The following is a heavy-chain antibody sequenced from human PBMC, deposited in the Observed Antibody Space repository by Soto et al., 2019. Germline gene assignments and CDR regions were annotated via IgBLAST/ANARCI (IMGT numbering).Heavy chain of an antibody. V-gene: IGHV3-23*01. J-gene: IGHJ4*02. CDR1: GFTFSSYA. CDR3: ANDLLDDYGDCRDY. Sequence: EVQLLESGGGLVQPGGSLRLSCAASGFTFSSYAMSWVRQAPGKGLEWVSAISGSGGSTYYADSVKGRFTISRDNSKNTLYLQMNSLGAEDTAVYYCANDLLDDYGDCRDYWGQGTLVTVSS. D-gene: IGHD4-17*01. CDR2: ISGSGGST.